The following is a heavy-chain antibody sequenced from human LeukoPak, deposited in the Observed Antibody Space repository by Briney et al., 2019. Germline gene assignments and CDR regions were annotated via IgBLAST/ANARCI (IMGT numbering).Heavy chain of an antibody. CDR3: ARGLSGSYQIDY. D-gene: IGHD1-26*01. V-gene: IGHV4-59*01. CDR1: GGSISSYY. J-gene: IGHJ4*02. Sequence: SETLSLTCTVSGGSISSYYWNWIRQPPGKGLEWIGYIYDSESTNYNPSLKSRVTISVDTSKNQFSLKLSSVTAADTAVYYCARGLSGSYQIDYWGQGTLVTVSS. CDR2: IYDSEST.